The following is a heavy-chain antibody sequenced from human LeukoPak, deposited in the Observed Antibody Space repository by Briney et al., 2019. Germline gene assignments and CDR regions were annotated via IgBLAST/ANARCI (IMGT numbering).Heavy chain of an antibody. V-gene: IGHV4-34*01. CDR1: GGSFSGYY. CDR2: INHSGST. D-gene: IGHD3-10*01. J-gene: IGHJ6*03. CDR3: AREYYYYGSGRGYYYYMDV. Sequence: PSETLSLTCAVYGGSFSGYYWSWIRQPPGKGLEWIGEINHSGSTNYNPSLKSRVTISVDTSKNQFSLKLSSVTAADTAVYYCAREYYYYGSGRGYYYYMDVWGKGTTVTVSS.